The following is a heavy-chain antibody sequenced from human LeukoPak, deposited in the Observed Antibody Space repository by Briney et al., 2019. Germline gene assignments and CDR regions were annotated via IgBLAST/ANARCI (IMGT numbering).Heavy chain of an antibody. CDR1: WFPFSSYA. CDR3: AKVPDWYSSSFSWFDP. J-gene: IGHJ5*02. Sequence: RRGGALRLSCAAPWFPFSSYAMNLVRQAPGKGLELVSAISGSGGSTYYAAAVTGRFTISRDNSKNTLYLQMNSLRAEDTAVYYCAKVPDWYSSSFSWFDPWGQGTLVTVSS. D-gene: IGHD6-6*01. V-gene: IGHV3-23*01. CDR2: ISGSGGST.